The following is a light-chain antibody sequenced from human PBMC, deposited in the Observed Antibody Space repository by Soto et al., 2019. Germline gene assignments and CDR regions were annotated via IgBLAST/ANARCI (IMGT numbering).Light chain of an antibody. V-gene: IGKV3-20*01. CDR1: QTVRNNY. J-gene: IGKJ5*01. CDR2: DAS. Sequence: EFVLTQSPGTLSLSPGERATLSCRAIQTVRNNYLAWYQQKPGQAPRLLIYDASSRATGIPDRFSGGGSGTDFTLTISRLEPEDFALYYCQHYAHNSPITFGQGTRLENK. CDR3: QHYAHNSPIT.